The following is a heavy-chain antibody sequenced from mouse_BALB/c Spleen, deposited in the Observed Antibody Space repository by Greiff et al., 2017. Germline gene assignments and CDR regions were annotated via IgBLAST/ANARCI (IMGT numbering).Heavy chain of an antibody. Sequence: QVQLQQSGAELVRPGTSVKVSCKASGYAFTNYLIEWVKQRPGQGLEWIGVINPGSGGTNYNEKFKGKATLTADKSSSTAYMQLSSLTSDDSAVYFCARSETGTVYYFDYWGQGTTLTVSS. V-gene: IGHV1-54*01. CDR2: INPGSGGT. CDR1: GYAFTNYL. CDR3: ARSETGTVYYFDY. J-gene: IGHJ2*01. D-gene: IGHD4-1*01.